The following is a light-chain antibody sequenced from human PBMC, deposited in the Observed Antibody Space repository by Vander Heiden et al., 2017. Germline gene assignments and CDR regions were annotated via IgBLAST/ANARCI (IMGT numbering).Light chain of an antibody. Sequence: ELVLTQSPATLSLSPGEGATLSCRASQSVSSYLAWYQHKPGQAPRLLIYEASNRATGVPARFSGNGSGTDFTLTISSLEPEDFAVYYCQHRSGWLPGTFGQGTKVEIK. CDR3: QHRSGWLPGT. CDR1: QSVSSY. J-gene: IGKJ1*01. V-gene: IGKV3-11*01. CDR2: EAS.